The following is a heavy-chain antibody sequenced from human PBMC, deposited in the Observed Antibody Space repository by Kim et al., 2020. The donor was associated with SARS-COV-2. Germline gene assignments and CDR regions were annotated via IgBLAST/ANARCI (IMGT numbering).Heavy chain of an antibody. CDR3: AKDNGEASFYDSSGERWLDP. Sequence: GGSLRLSCAASGFAFEEFVMAWVRQVPGKGLEWVSSISARGTNFYYADAVRGRFTISRDNSQSTVFLEMDGLRVEDTAIYYCAKDNGEASFYDSSGERWLDPWGQGTPVIVSS. D-gene: IGHD3-22*01. CDR1: GFAFEEFV. J-gene: IGHJ5*02. CDR2: ISARGTNF. V-gene: IGHV3-23*01.